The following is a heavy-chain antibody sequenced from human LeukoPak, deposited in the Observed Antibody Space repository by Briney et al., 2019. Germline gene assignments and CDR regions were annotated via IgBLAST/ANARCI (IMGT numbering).Heavy chain of an antibody. CDR3: ARGKYYYDSSGLVDY. D-gene: IGHD3-22*01. J-gene: IGHJ4*02. CDR2: INTDGSST. CDR1: GFTFSSYW. V-gene: IGHV3-74*01. Sequence: GVSLRLSCAASGFTFSSYWMHWVRQAPGKGLVWVSRINTDGSSTSYADSVKGRFTISRDNAKNTLYLQMNSLRAEDTAVYYCARGKYYYDSSGLVDYWGQGALVTVSS.